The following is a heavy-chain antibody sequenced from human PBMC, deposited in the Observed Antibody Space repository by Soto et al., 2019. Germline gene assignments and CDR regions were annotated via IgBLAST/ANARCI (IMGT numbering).Heavy chain of an antibody. CDR3: VREGRGSFDF. J-gene: IGHJ3*01. CDR1: GFTFSSYG. V-gene: IGHV3-30*03. Sequence: PGGSLRLSCAASGFTFSSYGMHWVRQAPGKGLEWVAVISYDGSNKYYADSVQGRFTISRDNSKNTLSLQMSSLTADDTAIYYCVREGRGSFDFWGRGTMVTVS. CDR2: ISYDGSNK. D-gene: IGHD5-12*01.